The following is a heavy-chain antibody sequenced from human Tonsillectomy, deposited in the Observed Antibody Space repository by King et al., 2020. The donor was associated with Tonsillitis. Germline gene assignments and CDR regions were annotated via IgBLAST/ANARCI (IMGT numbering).Heavy chain of an antibody. CDR3: ARQDYDFWSGYSSYYFDY. Sequence: LQLQESGPGLVKPSETLSLTCTVSGGSNSSSSYYWGWIRQPPGKGLEWIGSIYYSGSTYYNPSLKSRVTISVDTSKNQFSLKLSSVTAADTAVYYCARQDYDFWSGYSSYYFDYWGQGTLVTVSS. D-gene: IGHD3-3*01. J-gene: IGHJ4*02. CDR1: GGSNSSSSYY. V-gene: IGHV4-39*01. CDR2: IYYSGST.